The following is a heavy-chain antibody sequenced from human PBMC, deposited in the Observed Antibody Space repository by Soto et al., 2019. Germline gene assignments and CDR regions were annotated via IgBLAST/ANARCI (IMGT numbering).Heavy chain of an antibody. CDR1: GGSISSGGYY. V-gene: IGHV4-31*03. D-gene: IGHD5-12*01. Sequence: QVQLQESGPGLVKPSQTLSLTCTVSGGSISSGGYYWSWIRQHPGKGLEGIGYIYYSGSTYYNPSLKSRVTIPVDTSKNQFSLKLSSVTAADTAVYYCARGRGRGYEPFDYWGQGTLVTVSS. J-gene: IGHJ4*02. CDR2: IYYSGST. CDR3: ARGRGRGYEPFDY.